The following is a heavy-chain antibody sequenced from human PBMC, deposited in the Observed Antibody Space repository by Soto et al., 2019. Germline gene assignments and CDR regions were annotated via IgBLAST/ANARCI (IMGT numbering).Heavy chain of an antibody. J-gene: IGHJ4*02. Sequence: SATLSLTFTFSSDSISSYYWSWVRQPPGKRLEWIGYISYSGSTDYNPSLKSRVTISGDTSKNQFSLKVSSVTAADTAVYYCARGTSWQLPFDYWGQGTLVTVSS. CDR2: ISYSGST. CDR3: ARGTSWQLPFDY. V-gene: IGHV4-59*01. CDR1: SDSISSYY. D-gene: IGHD6-13*01.